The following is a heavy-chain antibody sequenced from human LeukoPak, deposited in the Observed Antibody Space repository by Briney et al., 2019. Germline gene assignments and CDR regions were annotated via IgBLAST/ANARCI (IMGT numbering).Heavy chain of an antibody. CDR1: GFTFSSFE. D-gene: IGHD3-16*02. Sequence: GGSLRLACAASGFTFSSFEMTWGRQAPGKGLERVSYISSSGSNIYYADSVKGRFTISRDNAKNSLYLQMNRLRDEDTAVYYCARGWLYDYVWGSYRRQSFDYWGQGTLVTVSS. J-gene: IGHJ4*02. CDR3: ARGWLYDYVWGSYRRQSFDY. V-gene: IGHV3-48*03. CDR2: ISSSGSNI.